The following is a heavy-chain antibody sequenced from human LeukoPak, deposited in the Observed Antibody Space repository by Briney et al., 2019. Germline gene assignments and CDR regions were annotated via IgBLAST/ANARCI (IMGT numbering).Heavy chain of an antibody. J-gene: IGHJ4*02. CDR2: INPNSGGT. V-gene: IGHV1-2*06. Sequence: ASVTVSCKASGYSFTGYYMHWVRQAPGPGLEWMGRINPNSGGTNYAQKFQGSVTMTMDTSISTAYMELSRLSSDDTAVYFCARVMSGHSWYLDYWGQGAMVTVSS. D-gene: IGHD6-13*01. CDR1: GYSFTGYY. CDR3: ARVMSGHSWYLDY.